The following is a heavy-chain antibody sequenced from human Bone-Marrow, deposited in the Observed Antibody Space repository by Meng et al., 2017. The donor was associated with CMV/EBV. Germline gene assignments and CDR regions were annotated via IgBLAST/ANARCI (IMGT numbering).Heavy chain of an antibody. CDR1: GDSVSSNSAA. CDR2: TYYRSKWYN. Sequence: SQTLSLTCAISGDSVSSNSAAWNWIRQSPSRGLEWLGRTYYRSKWYNDYAVSVKSRITINPDTSKNQFSLQLNSVTPEDTAVYYCARVGEGITIFGEEPRDYYYYYGMDVWGQGTTVTVSS. J-gene: IGHJ6*02. D-gene: IGHD3-3*01. V-gene: IGHV6-1*01. CDR3: ARVGEGITIFGEEPRDYYYYYGMDV.